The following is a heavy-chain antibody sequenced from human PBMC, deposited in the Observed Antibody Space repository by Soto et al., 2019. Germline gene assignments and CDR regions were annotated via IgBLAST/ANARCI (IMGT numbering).Heavy chain of an antibody. CDR1: GYSVPSKSAA. D-gene: IGHD1-26*01. J-gene: IGHJ4*02. Sequence: SQTLSLTCAISGYSVPSKSAAWNWIMQSPSRGLEWLGRTYYRSKWYNEYAVSVKSRIIINPDTSKNQFSLQLNSVTPEDTAVYYCARSGNEGAVDYGGQGNLVT. CDR2: TYYRSKWYN. CDR3: ARSGNEGAVDY. V-gene: IGHV6-1*01.